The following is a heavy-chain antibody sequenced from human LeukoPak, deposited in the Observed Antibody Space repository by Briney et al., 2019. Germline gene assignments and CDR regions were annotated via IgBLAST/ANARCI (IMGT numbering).Heavy chain of an antibody. V-gene: IGHV4-34*01. J-gene: IGHJ4*02. CDR2: INHSGST. CDR1: GGSINSYY. CDR3: ARRSRGYYYDSSGYYLDY. Sequence: PSETLSLTCTVSGGSINSYYWSWIRQPPGKGLEWIGEINHSGSTNYNPSLKSRVTISVDTSKNQFSLKLSSVTAADTAVYYCARRSRGYYYDSSGYYLDYWGQGTLVTVSS. D-gene: IGHD3-22*01.